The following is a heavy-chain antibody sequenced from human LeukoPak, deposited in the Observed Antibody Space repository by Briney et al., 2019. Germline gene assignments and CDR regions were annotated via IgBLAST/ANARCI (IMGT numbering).Heavy chain of an antibody. D-gene: IGHD3-10*01. V-gene: IGHV3-48*01. CDR2: LSSSSSVI. CDR3: ARDGGVGLLWFGELLLDY. J-gene: IGHJ4*02. Sequence: GGSLRLSCAASGFTFSTYAMDWVRQAPGKGLEWVSYLSSSSSVIYHADSVKGRFTISRDNAKNSLYLQMNSLRAEDTAVYYCARDGGVGLLWFGELLLDYWGQGTLVTVSS. CDR1: GFTFSTYA.